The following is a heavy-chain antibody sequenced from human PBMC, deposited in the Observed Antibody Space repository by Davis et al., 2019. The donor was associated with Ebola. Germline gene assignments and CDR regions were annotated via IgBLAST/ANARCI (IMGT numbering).Heavy chain of an antibody. CDR3: TSVDYGDSES. J-gene: IGHJ5*02. V-gene: IGHV3-73*01. Sequence: GESLKISCAASGFTFSGSAMHWVRQASGKGLEWAGRIRSKANSYATAYAASVKGRFTISRDDSKNTAYLQMNSLKTEDTAVYYCTSVDYGDSESWGQGTLVTVSS. CDR1: GFTFSGSA. D-gene: IGHD4-17*01. CDR2: IRSKANSYAT.